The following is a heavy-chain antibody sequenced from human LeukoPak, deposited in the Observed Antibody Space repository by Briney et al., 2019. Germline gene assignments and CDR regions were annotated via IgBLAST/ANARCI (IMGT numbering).Heavy chain of an antibody. J-gene: IGHJ4*02. CDR2: IIPIFGTA. CDR3: ARDRIAAAGPTFDY. Sequence: ASLKVSCKASGGTFSSYAISWVRQAPGQGLEWMGGIIPIFGTANYAQKFQGRVTITADESTSTAYMELSSLRSEDTAVYYCARDRIAAAGPTFDYWGQGTLVTVSS. CDR1: GGTFSSYA. V-gene: IGHV1-69*13. D-gene: IGHD6-13*01.